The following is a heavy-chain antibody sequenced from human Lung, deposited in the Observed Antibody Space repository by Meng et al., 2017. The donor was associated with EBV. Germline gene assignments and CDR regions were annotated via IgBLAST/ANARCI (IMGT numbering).Heavy chain of an antibody. CDR1: GGYSSSVEYD. V-gene: IGHV4-31*03. CDR2: IHYSGSA. D-gene: IGHD4-23*01. Sequence: QGQLQEPGPGLAMPSQTLSLTCTASGGYSSSVEYDWSWIRQHPGKGLVWIVYIHYSGSAFYSPSLKSRVTMSVDTSKNQFSLKLYSVTAADTAVYYCARGADEYGGNAFDFWGQGALVTVSS. J-gene: IGHJ4*02. CDR3: ARGADEYGGNAFDF.